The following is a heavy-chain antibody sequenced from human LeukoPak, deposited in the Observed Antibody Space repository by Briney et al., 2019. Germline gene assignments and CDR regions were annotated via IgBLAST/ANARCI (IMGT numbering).Heavy chain of an antibody. CDR2: TFYSGYT. J-gene: IGHJ5*02. CDR1: GGSFSSDVSY. CDR3: ARQVTSSGCQNWFDP. V-gene: IGHV4-39*01. Sequence: SEALSLTCTVSGGSFSSDVSYWGWIRQSPEKGLQWIASTFYSGYTYYNPSLKSRVTTPVDSSKKQFSLKLTSVTAADTAVYYCARQVTSSGCQNWFDPWGQGTLVIVSS. D-gene: IGHD6-19*01.